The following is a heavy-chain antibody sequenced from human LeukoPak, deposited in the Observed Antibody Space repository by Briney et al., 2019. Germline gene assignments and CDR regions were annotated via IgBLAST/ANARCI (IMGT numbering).Heavy chain of an antibody. V-gene: IGHV4-4*07. CDR3: ARMYYYGSDYMDV. Sequence: SETLSLTCTVSGGSISSYYWSWIRRPAGKGLEWIGRIYTSGSTNYNPSLKSRVTMSVDTSKNQFSLKLSSVTAADTAVYYCARMYYYGSDYMDVWGKGTTVTISS. D-gene: IGHD3-10*01. J-gene: IGHJ6*03. CDR2: IYTSGST. CDR1: GGSISSYY.